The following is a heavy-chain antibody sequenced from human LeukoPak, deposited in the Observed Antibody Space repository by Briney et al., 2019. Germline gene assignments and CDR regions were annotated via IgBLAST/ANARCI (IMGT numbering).Heavy chain of an antibody. Sequence: GGSLRLSCAASGFTFSSYSMNWVRQAPGKGLEWVSSISSSSSYIYYADSVKGRFIISRDNAKNSLYLQMNSLRAEDTAVYYCARAIVLIAARDVDYWGQGTLVTVSS. CDR2: ISSSSSYI. D-gene: IGHD6-6*01. J-gene: IGHJ4*02. CDR3: ARAIVLIAARDVDY. CDR1: GFTFSSYS. V-gene: IGHV3-21*01.